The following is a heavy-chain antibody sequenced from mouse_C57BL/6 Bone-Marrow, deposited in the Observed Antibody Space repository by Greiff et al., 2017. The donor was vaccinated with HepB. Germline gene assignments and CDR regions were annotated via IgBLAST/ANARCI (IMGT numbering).Heavy chain of an antibody. Sequence: QVQLKESGPELVKPGASVKLSCKASGYTFTSYDINWVKQRPGQGLEWIGWIYPRDGSTKYNEKFKGKATLTVDTSSSTAYMELHSLTSEDSAVYFCARARSLRGYDGYYGAMDYWGQGTSVTVSS. D-gene: IGHD2-3*01. CDR2: IYPRDGST. J-gene: IGHJ4*01. CDR1: GYTFTSYD. CDR3: ARARSLRGYDGYYGAMDY. V-gene: IGHV1-85*01.